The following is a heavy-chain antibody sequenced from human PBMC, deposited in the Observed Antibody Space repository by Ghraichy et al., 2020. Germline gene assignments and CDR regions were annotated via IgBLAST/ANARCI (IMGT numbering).Heavy chain of an antibody. CDR3: ARMQKSSYYMDV. V-gene: IGHV4-4*02. J-gene: IGHJ6*03. Sequence: SETLSPTCAVSGDSISNAYWWTWVRQSPGRGLEWIGEVYHTGDTNYNPSLKSRVIISIDTSKNHFSLKLNSMSAADTALYFCARMQKSSYYMDVWGRGTTVT. CDR1: GDSISNAYW. CDR2: VYHTGDT.